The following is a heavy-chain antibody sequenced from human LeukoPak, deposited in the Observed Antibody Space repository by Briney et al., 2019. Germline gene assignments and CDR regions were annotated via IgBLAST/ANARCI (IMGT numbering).Heavy chain of an antibody. CDR1: GFTFSSYS. D-gene: IGHD4/OR15-4a*01. J-gene: IGHJ5*02. CDR2: IYSGGDT. V-gene: IGHV3-66*01. Sequence: GGSLRLSCAAFGFTFSSYSMNWVRQAPGKGLEWVSLIYSGGDTYYADSVKGRFTISRDSSKNTLYLQMNSLRAEDTAVYYCARDPPAVRTNTYAWGQGTLVTVSS. CDR3: ARDPPAVRTNTYA.